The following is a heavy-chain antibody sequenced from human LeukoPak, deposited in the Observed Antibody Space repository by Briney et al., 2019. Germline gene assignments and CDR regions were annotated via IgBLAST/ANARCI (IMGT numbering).Heavy chain of an antibody. J-gene: IGHJ4*02. CDR1: GFTFSSYA. Sequence: QSGGSLRLSCAASGFTFSSYAMHWVRQAPGKGLEWVAVISYDGSIKYYADSVKGRFTISRDNSKNTLYLQMNSLRAEDTAVYYCARDQGKAAARYYFDYWGQGTLVTVSS. V-gene: IGHV3-30*01. D-gene: IGHD6-13*01. CDR3: ARDQGKAAARYYFDY. CDR2: ISYDGSIK.